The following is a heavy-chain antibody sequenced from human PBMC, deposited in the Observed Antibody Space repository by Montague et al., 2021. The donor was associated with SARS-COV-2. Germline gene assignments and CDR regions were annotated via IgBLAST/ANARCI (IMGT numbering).Heavy chain of an antibody. J-gene: IGHJ4*02. V-gene: IGHV4-38-2*02. D-gene: IGHD6-19*01. CDR3: AREPRSSGSTPDYFDF. Sequence: SETLSLTCTVSDYSISSDYDWGWNRQPPGKGLEWIATVHHSGKTYYNPSLKSRVTISMDTSKNQFSLKLTSVTAADTAVYYCAREPRSSGSTPDYFDFWGQGTLVTVSS. CDR1: DYSISSDYD. CDR2: VHHSGKT.